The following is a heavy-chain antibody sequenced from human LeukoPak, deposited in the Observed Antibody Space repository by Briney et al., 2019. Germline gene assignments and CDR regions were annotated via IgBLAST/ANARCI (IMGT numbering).Heavy chain of an antibody. D-gene: IGHD2-21*02. CDR2: ISSSGGST. Sequence: GGSLRLSCAASGFTFSDYAMTWVRQAPGKGLEWVAAISSSGGSTYYADSVKGRFTISRDNSKNTLYLQMNSLRAEDTAVYYCARGTCGGDCYPRNWYFDLWGRGTLVTVSS. CDR3: ARGTCGGDCYPRNWYFDL. CDR1: GFTFSDYA. J-gene: IGHJ2*01. V-gene: IGHV3-23*01.